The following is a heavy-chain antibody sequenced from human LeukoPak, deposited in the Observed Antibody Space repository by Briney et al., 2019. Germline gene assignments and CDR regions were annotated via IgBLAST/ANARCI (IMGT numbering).Heavy chain of an antibody. J-gene: IGHJ6*02. V-gene: IGHV1-18*04. CDR3: ARHIVVVPAATGSRNYYYYGMDV. Sequence: ASVKVSCKASGYTFTGYYMHWVRQAPGQGLEWMGWISAYNGNTNYAQKLQGRVTMTTDTSTSTAYMELRSLRSDDTAVYYCARHIVVVPAATGSRNYYYYGMDVWGQGTTVTVSS. CDR2: ISAYNGNT. D-gene: IGHD2-2*01. CDR1: GYTFTGYY.